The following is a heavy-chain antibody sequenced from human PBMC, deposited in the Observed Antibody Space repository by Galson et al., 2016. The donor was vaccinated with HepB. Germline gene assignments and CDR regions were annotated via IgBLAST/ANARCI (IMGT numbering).Heavy chain of an antibody. CDR3: AKSQALAAAGRVGTFDY. CDR2: SFASGGNT. J-gene: IGHJ4*02. Sequence: SLRLSCASSGVILGHSALGWVRQGAGKGLEWVAISFASGGNTNCADSVKGRFTISRDNFRNTVFLQMNSLRAEDTAVYYCAKSQALAAAGRVGTFDYWGQGTLVTVSS. CDR1: GVILGHSA. V-gene: IGHV3-23*01. D-gene: IGHD6-13*01.